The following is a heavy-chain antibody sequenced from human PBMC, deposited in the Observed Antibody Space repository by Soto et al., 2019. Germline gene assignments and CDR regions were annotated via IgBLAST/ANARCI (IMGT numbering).Heavy chain of an antibody. J-gene: IGHJ6*02. D-gene: IGHD3-22*01. CDR2: IYYSGST. Sequence: PSETLSLTCTVSCGSISSSSYYWGWIRQPPGKGLEWIGSIYYSGSTYYNPSLKSRVTISVDTSKNQFSLKLSSVTAADTAVYYCARLRWYYDSSGYYPGRAYYYYGMDVWGQGTTVTVSS. V-gene: IGHV4-39*01. CDR1: CGSISSSSYY. CDR3: ARLRWYYDSSGYYPGRAYYYYGMDV.